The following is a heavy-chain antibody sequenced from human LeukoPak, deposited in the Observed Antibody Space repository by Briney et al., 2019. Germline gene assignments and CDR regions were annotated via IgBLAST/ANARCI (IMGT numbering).Heavy chain of an antibody. J-gene: IGHJ6*03. Sequence: NPSETLSLTCTVSGDSLNTYYWTWIRQTPGKELEWIGFVASSGTSNYNPSLKSRVTISVDTSKNQFSLRLTSVTAADTAVYYCASRGGGYYYYYYMDVWGKGTTVTVSS. V-gene: IGHV4-4*08. CDR3: ASRGGGYYYYYYMDV. CDR2: VASSGTS. CDR1: GDSLNTYY.